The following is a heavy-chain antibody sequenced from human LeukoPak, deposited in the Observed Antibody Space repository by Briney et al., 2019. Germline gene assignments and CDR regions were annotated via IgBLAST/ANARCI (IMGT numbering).Heavy chain of an antibody. CDR1: GFTFSTYA. D-gene: IGHD3-16*01. CDR3: AKDDNYIRFLS. J-gene: IGHJ5*02. CDR2: ISGSGGNT. V-gene: IGHV3-23*01. Sequence: GGSLRLSCAASGFTFSTYAMSWVRQAPGKGLEWVSGISGSGGNTYYADSVKGRFTISRDNSKNTLYLQMNSLRAEDTAVYYCAKDDNYIRFLSWGQGTLVTVSS.